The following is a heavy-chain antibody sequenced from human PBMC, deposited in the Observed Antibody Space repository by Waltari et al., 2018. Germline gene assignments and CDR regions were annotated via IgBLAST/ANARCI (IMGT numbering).Heavy chain of an antibody. Sequence: EVQLLESGGGLVQPGGSLRLSCAASGFTFSSYAMSWVRQAPGKGLEWVSVIYSGGSTYYADSVKGRFTISRDNSKNTLYLQMNSLRAEDTAVYYCAKDLGSYLVYWGQGTLVTVSS. V-gene: IGHV3-23*03. CDR3: AKDLGSYLVY. CDR1: GFTFSSYA. D-gene: IGHD3-10*01. CDR2: IYSGGST. J-gene: IGHJ4*02.